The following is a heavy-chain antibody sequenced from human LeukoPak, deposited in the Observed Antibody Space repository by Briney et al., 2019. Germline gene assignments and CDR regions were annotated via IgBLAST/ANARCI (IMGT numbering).Heavy chain of an antibody. Sequence: SETLSLTCTVSGGSISSSSYYWGWIRQPPGKGLEWIGSIYYSGSTYYNPSLKSRVTISVDTSKNQFSLKLSSVTAADTAVYYCARGGEDYYDSSGYNPWGQGTLVTVSS. V-gene: IGHV4-39*07. CDR1: GGSISSSSYY. J-gene: IGHJ5*02. CDR3: ARGGEDYYDSSGYNP. CDR2: IYYSGST. D-gene: IGHD3-22*01.